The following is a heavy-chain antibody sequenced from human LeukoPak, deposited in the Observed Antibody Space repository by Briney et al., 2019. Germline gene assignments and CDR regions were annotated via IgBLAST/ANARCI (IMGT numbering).Heavy chain of an antibody. D-gene: IGHD1-1*01. CDR3: ARAAPENLNWRYYIDF. Sequence: SETLSLTCPVSVDSINKYLWSWLRQSPWKEREWMGYVSHTGETNYVPSLKSRVTISLDRSNNQSSLRLSSVTAADTAVYYCARAAPENLNWRYYIDFWGQGILVTVSS. V-gene: IGHV4-59*01. CDR2: VSHTGET. J-gene: IGHJ4*02. CDR1: VDSINKYL.